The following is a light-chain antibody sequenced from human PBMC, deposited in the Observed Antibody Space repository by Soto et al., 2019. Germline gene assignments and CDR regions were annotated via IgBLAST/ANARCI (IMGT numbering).Light chain of an antibody. J-gene: IGLJ3*02. Sequence: QSALTQPASVSGSPGQSITISCTGTSSDVGAYNYVSWYQQHPGRAPKLIIYDVSNRPSGVSNRFSGSKSGHTASLTISGLQAEDEADYYCSSYTSSNTWVFGGGTKLTVL. V-gene: IGLV2-14*01. CDR2: DVS. CDR1: SSDVGAYNY. CDR3: SSYTSSNTWV.